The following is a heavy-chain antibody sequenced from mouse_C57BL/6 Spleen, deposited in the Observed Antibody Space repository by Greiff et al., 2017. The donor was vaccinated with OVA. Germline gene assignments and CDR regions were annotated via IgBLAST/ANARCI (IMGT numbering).Heavy chain of an antibody. D-gene: IGHD3-2*02. CDR1: GYTFTGYW. Sequence: QVQLQQSGAELMKPGASVKLSCKASGYTFTGYWIEWVKQRPGHGLEWIGEILPGSGSTNYNEKFKGKATFTAATSSNTAYMQLSSLTTEDSAIDYCARPRTAQATWFAYWGQGTLVTVSA. CDR3: ARPRTAQATWFAY. J-gene: IGHJ3*01. V-gene: IGHV1-9*01. CDR2: ILPGSGST.